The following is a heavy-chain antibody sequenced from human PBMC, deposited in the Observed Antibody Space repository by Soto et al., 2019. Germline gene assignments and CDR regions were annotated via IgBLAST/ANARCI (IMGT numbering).Heavy chain of an antibody. V-gene: IGHV1-69*13. Sequence: SVKVSCKAFGGTFSSYAISWVRQAPGQGLEWMGGIIPIFGTANYAQKFQGRVTITADESTSTAYMELSSLRSEDTAVYYCASFSSTPENYYYYGMDVWGQGTTVTVSS. CDR1: GGTFSSYA. CDR2: IIPIFGTA. D-gene: IGHD2-2*01. J-gene: IGHJ6*02. CDR3: ASFSSTPENYYYYGMDV.